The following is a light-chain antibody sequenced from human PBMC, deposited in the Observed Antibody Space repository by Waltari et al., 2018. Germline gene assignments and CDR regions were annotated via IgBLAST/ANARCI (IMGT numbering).Light chain of an antibody. CDR1: QSLLHSSGHTF. J-gene: IGKJ1*01. CDR3: MQARQTPWT. V-gene: IGKV2-28*01. Sequence: DIVMTQSPLSLSVTPGEPASISCRSSQSLLHSSGHTFLDWYLQKPGQSPQLLIYLISSRASGVPDRFSGSGSGTDFTLKISRVEAEDVGVYFCMQARQTPWTFGQGTKVEIK. CDR2: LIS.